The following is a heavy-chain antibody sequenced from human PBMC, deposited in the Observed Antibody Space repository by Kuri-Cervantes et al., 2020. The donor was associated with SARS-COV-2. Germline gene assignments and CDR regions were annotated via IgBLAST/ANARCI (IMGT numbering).Heavy chain of an antibody. D-gene: IGHD2-15*01. CDR1: GYTFTAYY. V-gene: IGHV1-2*02. Sequence: ASVKVSCKASGYTFTAYYMHWVRQAPGQGLEWMGWINPNSGGANYAQKFQGRVTMTRDTSISTVYMDLSRLRSDDTALYYCATSLKSLAYCSGGGCYHIDYWGQGTLVTVSS. CDR3: ATSLKSLAYCSGGGCYHIDY. CDR2: INPNSGGA. J-gene: IGHJ4*02.